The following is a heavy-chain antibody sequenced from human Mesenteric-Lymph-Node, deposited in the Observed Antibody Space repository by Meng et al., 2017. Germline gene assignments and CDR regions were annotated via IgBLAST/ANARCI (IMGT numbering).Heavy chain of an antibody. CDR2: LNPNSGGT. Sequence: ASVKVSCKASGYTFTGYHLHWVRRAPGQGLEYMGWLNPNSGGTYFAENFQGRVTMTRDTSVSTAYMELRGLTSDDTAVYYCARSMSDSSNYYFDFWGQGTLVTVSS. CDR3: ARSMSDSSNYYFDF. D-gene: IGHD4-11*01. CDR1: GYTFTGYH. J-gene: IGHJ4*02. V-gene: IGHV1-2*02.